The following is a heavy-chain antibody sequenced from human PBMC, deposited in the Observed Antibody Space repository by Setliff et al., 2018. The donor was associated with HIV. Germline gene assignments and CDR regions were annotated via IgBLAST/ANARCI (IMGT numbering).Heavy chain of an antibody. CDR2: IYSNGGT. D-gene: IGHD3-10*01. CDR1: GGALSGYY. J-gene: IGHJ4*02. Sequence: SETLSLTCAVYGGALSGYYWSWIRQPPGKGLEYIGYIYSNGGTNYNPSLKNRITISIDTSKNQFSLRLKSVAAADAAIYYCARGAGAFGAKLDSWGQGSLVTVSS. V-gene: IGHV4-4*08. CDR3: ARGAGAFGAKLDS.